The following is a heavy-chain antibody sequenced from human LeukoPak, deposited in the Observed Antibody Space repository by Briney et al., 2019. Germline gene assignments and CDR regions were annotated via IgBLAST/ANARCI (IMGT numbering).Heavy chain of an antibody. CDR1: GYSISDYY. D-gene: IGHD3-10*01. CDR2: IYYSGST. CDR3: ASLYGSGSYYPSDY. V-gene: IGHV4-38-2*02. Sequence: PSETLSLTCTVSGYSISDYYWGWIRQPPGKGLEWIGSIYYSGSTYYTPSLKSRVTISVDTFKNQFSLKLSSVTAADTAVYYCASLYGSGSYYPSDYWGQGTLVTVSS. J-gene: IGHJ4*02.